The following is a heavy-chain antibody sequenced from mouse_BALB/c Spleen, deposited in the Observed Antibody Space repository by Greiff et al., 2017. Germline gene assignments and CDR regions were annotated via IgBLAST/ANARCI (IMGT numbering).Heavy chain of an antibody. D-gene: IGHD1-1*01. CDR1: GFNIKDYH. CDR3: SYYGSSYGYAMDY. J-gene: IGHJ4*01. CDR2: IYPENGDT. Sequence: VQLKQSGAELVRSGASVKLSCTASGFNIKDYHMHWVKQRPEQGLEWIGWIYPENGDTEYAPKFQGKATMTADTSSNTAYLQLSSLTSEDTAVYYCSYYGSSYGYAMDYWGQGTSVTVSS. V-gene: IGHV14-4*02.